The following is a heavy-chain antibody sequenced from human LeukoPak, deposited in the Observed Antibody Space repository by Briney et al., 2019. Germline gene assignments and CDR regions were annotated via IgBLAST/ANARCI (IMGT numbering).Heavy chain of an antibody. CDR1: GFTFRNYA. CDR2: ISGSGGST. V-gene: IGHV3-23*01. J-gene: IGHJ4*02. CDR3: AKDTVVGSHFDY. Sequence: GGSLRLSCAASGFTFRNYAMSWVRQAPGKGLEWVSAISGSGGSTFYADSVKGRFTISRDNSKNTLYVQMNSLRAEDTAVYYCAKDTVVGSHFDYWGQGTLVTVSS. D-gene: IGHD2-15*01.